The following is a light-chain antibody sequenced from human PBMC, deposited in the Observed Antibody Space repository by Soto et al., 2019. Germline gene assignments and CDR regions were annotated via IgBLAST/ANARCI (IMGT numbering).Light chain of an antibody. CDR2: VNS. J-gene: IGLJ2*01. V-gene: IGLV1-40*01. CDR1: SSNIGTGYN. CDR3: QSYDSSLSGVV. Sequence: QAVVTQPPSVSGAPGQRVTISCTGSSSNIGTGYNVHWYQQLPGTAPKLLIYVNSNRPSGVPDRFSGSKSGTSASLAITGLQAEDEAEYYCQSYDSSLSGVVFGGGTKLTVL.